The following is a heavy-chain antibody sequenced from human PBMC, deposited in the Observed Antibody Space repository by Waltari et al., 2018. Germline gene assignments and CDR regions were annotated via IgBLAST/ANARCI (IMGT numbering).Heavy chain of an antibody. CDR3: AREGYSGYEGTRWGWFDP. Sequence: QVQLVQSGAEVKKPGCSVKVPCKASGYTFTSYGSSRARQPTGPGPEWRGWISAYNGNTDYARKLQGRVTMTTDTSTSTAYMELRSLRSDDTAVYYCAREGYSGYEGTRWGWFDPWGQGTLVTVSS. CDR2: ISAYNGNT. V-gene: IGHV1-18*01. CDR1: GYTFTSYG. J-gene: IGHJ5*02. D-gene: IGHD5-12*01.